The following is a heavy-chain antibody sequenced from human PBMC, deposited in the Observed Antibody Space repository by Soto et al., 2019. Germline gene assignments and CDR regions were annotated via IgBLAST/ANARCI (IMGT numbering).Heavy chain of an antibody. D-gene: IGHD2-15*01. V-gene: IGHV3-13*01. CDR3: ARGPTEYCSGGSCYRDGAFDI. CDR1: GFIFSSYD. CDR2: IGTAGDT. J-gene: IGHJ3*02. Sequence: EVQLVESGGGLVQPGGSLRLSCAASGFIFSSYDMHWVRQATGKGLEWVSAIGTAGDTYYPGSVKGRFTISRENAKNSLYLQMNSLRAGDTAVYYCARGPTEYCSGGSCYRDGAFDIWGQGTMVTVSS.